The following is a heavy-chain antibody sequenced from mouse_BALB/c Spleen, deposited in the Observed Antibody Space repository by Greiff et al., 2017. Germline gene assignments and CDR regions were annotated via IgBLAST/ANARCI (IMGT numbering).Heavy chain of an antibody. Sequence: QVQLQQSGAELAKPGASVKMSCKASGYTFTSYWMHWVKQRPGQGLEWIGYINPSTGYTEYNQKFKDKATLTADKSSSTAYMQLSSLTSEDSAVYYCARSLLRTRYFDYWGQGTTLTVSS. J-gene: IGHJ2*01. D-gene: IGHD1-1*01. CDR1: GYTFTSYW. CDR2: INPSTGYT. CDR3: ARSLLRTRYFDY. V-gene: IGHV1-7*01.